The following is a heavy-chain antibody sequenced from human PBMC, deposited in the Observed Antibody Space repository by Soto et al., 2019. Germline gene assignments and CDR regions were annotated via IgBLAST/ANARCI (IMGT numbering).Heavy chain of an antibody. V-gene: IGHV3-33*01. CDR2: IWYDGSNK. J-gene: IGHJ4*02. CDR1: GFTFSSYG. D-gene: IGHD6-19*01. CDR3: ARDGGGSGWYNYFDY. Sequence: QVQLVESGGGVVQPGRSLRLSCAASGFTFSSYGMHWVRQAPGKGLEWVAVIWYDGSNKYYADSVKGRFTISRDNSKNTLYLQMNSLRAEDTAVYYCARDGGGSGWYNYFDYWGQGTLVTVSS.